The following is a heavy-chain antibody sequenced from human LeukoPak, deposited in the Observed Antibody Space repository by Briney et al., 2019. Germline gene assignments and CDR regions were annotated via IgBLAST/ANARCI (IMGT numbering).Heavy chain of an antibody. CDR3: ARVARGYSYGYIFEDGMDV. J-gene: IGHJ6*02. Sequence: ASVKVSCKASGGTFSSYAISWVRQAPGQGLEWMGGIIPIFGTANYAQKFQGRVTITADESTSTAYMELSNLRSEDTAVYYCARVARGYSYGYIFEDGMDVWGQGTTVTVS. CDR2: IIPIFGTA. V-gene: IGHV1-69*13. CDR1: GGTFSSYA. D-gene: IGHD5-18*01.